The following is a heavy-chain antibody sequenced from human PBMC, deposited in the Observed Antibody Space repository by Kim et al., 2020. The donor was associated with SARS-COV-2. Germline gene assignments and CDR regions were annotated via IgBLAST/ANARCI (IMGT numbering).Heavy chain of an antibody. Sequence: NPSLRSRVTISVDRSQNQFSLKRSSVTAADTAVYYCARGYGSGSPYGMDVWGQGTTVTVSS. CDR3: ARGYGSGSPYGMDV. D-gene: IGHD3-10*01. V-gene: IGHV4-30-2*01. J-gene: IGHJ6*02.